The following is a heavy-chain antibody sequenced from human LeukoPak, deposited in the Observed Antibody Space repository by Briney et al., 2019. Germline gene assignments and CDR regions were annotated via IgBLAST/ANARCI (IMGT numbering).Heavy chain of an antibody. V-gene: IGHV5-51*01. CDR1: GYSLTSYW. CDR2: IYPGGSDT. Sequence: GESLKISCKGSGYSLTSYWIGWVRQMLGKGLEWLGIIYPGGSDTRYSPSFQGQVTISADKSISTAYLQWSSLKASDTAMYYCARRDGTWGFDYWGQGTLVTVSS. CDR3: ARRDGTWGFDY. J-gene: IGHJ4*02. D-gene: IGHD1-1*01.